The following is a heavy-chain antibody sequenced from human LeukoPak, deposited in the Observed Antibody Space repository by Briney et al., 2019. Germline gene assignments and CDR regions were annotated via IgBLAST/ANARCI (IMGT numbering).Heavy chain of an antibody. CDR2: ITGSGGST. J-gene: IGHJ4*02. CDR1: GFTFSSYA. D-gene: IGHD3-10*01. Sequence: GGSLRLSCAASGFTFSSYAMSWVRQAPGKGLEWVSTITGSGGSTYYADSVKGRFTISRDNSKNTLYLQMNSLRADDTAVYYCARGLGSGSYSVDYWGQGTLVTVSS. CDR3: ARGLGSGSYSVDY. V-gene: IGHV3-23*01.